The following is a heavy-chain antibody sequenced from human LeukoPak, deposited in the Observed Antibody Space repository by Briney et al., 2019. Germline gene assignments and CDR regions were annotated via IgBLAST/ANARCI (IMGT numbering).Heavy chain of an antibody. CDR2: ISSSSSYI. J-gene: IGHJ6*02. D-gene: IGHD3-3*01. CDR3: ARDGTIFGVVIFGMDV. Sequence: GGSLRLSCAAPGFTFSSYSMNWVRQAPGKGLEWVSSISSSSSYIYYADSVKGRFTISRDNAKNSLYLQMNSLRAEDTAVYYCARDGTIFGVVIFGMDVWGHGTTVTVSS. CDR1: GFTFSSYS. V-gene: IGHV3-21*01.